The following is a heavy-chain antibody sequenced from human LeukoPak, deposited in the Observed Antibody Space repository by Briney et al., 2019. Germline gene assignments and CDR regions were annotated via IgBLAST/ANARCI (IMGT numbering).Heavy chain of an antibody. CDR1: GYSFTSYW. CDR3: ARQYPFDS. V-gene: IGHV5-10-1*01. D-gene: IGHD2/OR15-2a*01. CDR2: IDPSGSYI. Sequence: GESPKISCKASGYSFTSYWINWVRQMPGKGLEWMGRIDPSGSYINYSPSFQGLVTISADKSISTAYLQWSSLKASDTAIYYCARQYPFDSWGQGTLVTVSS. J-gene: IGHJ5*01.